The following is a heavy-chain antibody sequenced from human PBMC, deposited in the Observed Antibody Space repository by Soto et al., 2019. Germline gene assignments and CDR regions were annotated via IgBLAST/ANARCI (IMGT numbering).Heavy chain of an antibody. D-gene: IGHD3-10*01. CDR2: IRVHKGNT. CDR1: GYNFINYG. Sequence: QVHLVQSGVEVKKPGASVKVSCKASGYNFINYGITWVRQAPGQGLEWMGWIRVHKGNTNYAQKFQGRVTMTTDTSTNTAYMELRSLRPDDTAVYYCVRDLDGSGSYYPDYWGPGTLVIVSS. CDR3: VRDLDGSGSYYPDY. V-gene: IGHV1-18*01. J-gene: IGHJ4*02.